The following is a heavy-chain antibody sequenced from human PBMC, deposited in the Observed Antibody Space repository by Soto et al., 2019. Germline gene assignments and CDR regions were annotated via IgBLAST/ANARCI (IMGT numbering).Heavy chain of an antibody. CDR2: ISHDGGT. D-gene: IGHD3-10*01. CDR1: GGSFDDFY. J-gene: IGHJ6*02. Sequence: SETLSLTCAVYGGSFDDFYWSWVRQSPGKGLEWVGEISHDGGTNYSPSLASRVSISVDTSKNQFSLHLRSVTAADTGLYYCARGQLVWYGDLTPYHRDMDVWGQGTTVTVSS. V-gene: IGHV4-34*01. CDR3: ARGQLVWYGDLTPYHRDMDV.